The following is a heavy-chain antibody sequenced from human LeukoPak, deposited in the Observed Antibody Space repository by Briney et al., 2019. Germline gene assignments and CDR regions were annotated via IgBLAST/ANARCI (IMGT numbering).Heavy chain of an antibody. CDR2: ICYSGST. V-gene: IGHV4-39*01. Sequence: SETLSLTCTVSGDSTSNINYYWGWIRQPPGKGLEWIGSICYSGSTYYNPSLKSRVTISVDTSKNQFSLKLSSVTAADTAVYYCASQRNDYYDSSGHDYWGQGTLVTVSS. CDR1: GDSTSNINYY. D-gene: IGHD3-22*01. CDR3: ASQRNDYYDSSGHDY. J-gene: IGHJ4*02.